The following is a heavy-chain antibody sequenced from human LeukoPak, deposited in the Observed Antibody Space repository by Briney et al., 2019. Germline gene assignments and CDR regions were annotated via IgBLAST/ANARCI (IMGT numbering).Heavy chain of an antibody. CDR3: AREVPYYYDSTLPFKWFDP. CDR1: GGSISSGGYY. V-gene: IGHV4-31*03. D-gene: IGHD3-22*01. Sequence: SQTLSLTCTVPGGSISSGGYYWSWIRQHPGKGLEWIGYIYYSGSTYYNPSLKSRVTISVDTSKNQFSLKLSSVTAADTAVYYCAREVPYYYDSTLPFKWFDPWGQGTLVTVSS. J-gene: IGHJ5*02. CDR2: IYYSGST.